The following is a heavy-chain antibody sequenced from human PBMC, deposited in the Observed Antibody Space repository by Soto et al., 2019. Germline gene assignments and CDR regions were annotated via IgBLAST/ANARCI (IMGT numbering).Heavy chain of an antibody. CDR1: GFTFSDYY. V-gene: IGHV3-11*01. J-gene: IGHJ5*02. CDR3: ATDSYYDSSEVRWFDP. D-gene: IGHD3-22*01. CDR2: ISSSGSTI. Sequence: GGSLRLSCAASGFTFSDYYMSWIRQAPGKGLEWVSYISSSGSTIYYADSVKGRFTISRDNAKNSLYLQMNSLRAEDTAVYYCATDSYYDSSEVRWFDPWGQGTPVTVYS.